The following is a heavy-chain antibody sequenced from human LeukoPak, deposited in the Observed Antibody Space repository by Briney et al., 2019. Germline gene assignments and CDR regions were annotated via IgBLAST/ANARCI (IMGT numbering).Heavy chain of an antibody. CDR2: IKSKTDGGTT. J-gene: IGHJ4*02. CDR1: GHTFCNAW. CDR3: TTGLMVTFFDY. D-gene: IGHD3-16*01. V-gene: IGHV3-15*01. Sequence: GGSLRLSCAASGHTFCNAWMTWVRQAPGKGLEWVGRIKSKTDGGTTDYAAPVKGRFIISRDDSKNMVNLQMNSLKTEDTAVYYCTTGLMVTFFDYWGLGTLVTVSS.